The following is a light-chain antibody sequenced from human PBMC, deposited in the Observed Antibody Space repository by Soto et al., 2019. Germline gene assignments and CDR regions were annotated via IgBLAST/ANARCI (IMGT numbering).Light chain of an antibody. CDR2: KAS. CDR3: QQYNNWPPIT. CDR1: QSISSW. J-gene: IGKJ5*01. V-gene: IGKV1-5*03. Sequence: DIQMTQSPSTLSASVGDRVIITCRASQSISSWLAWYQQKPGKAPKLVIYKASNLESGVPSRFSGSGSGTEFTLTISSLQPDDFATYYCQQYNNWPPITFGQGTRLEIK.